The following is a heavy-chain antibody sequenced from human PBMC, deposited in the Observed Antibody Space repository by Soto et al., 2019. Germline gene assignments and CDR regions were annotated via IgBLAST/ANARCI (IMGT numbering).Heavy chain of an antibody. V-gene: IGHV3-23*01. CDR1: GFNFNTQS. D-gene: IGHD1-1*01. CDR3: AKPDGATYNFRY. Sequence: ESGGGSVQPGGSLRLSCAASGFNFNTQSMSWVRQAPGMGLEWVSAISWSGGSTYYADSVKGRFAISRDNSKNTLYLQINSLRAEDTAVYYCAKPDGATYNFRYWGQGALVIVSA. J-gene: IGHJ4*01. CDR2: ISWSGGST.